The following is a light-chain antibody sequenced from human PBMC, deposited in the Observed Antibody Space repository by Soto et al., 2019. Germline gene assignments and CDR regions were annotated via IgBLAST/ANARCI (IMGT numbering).Light chain of an antibody. Sequence: EVVLTQSPAILSVSPGERATLSCLASQSVSSNLAWYQQKPGQAPRLLIYGASIRATGIPARFSGSGSGTDFTLTISRLEPEDFAVYYCQQYGSSPRTFGQGTKVDIK. J-gene: IGKJ1*01. CDR3: QQYGSSPRT. CDR1: QSVSSN. V-gene: IGKV3-20*01. CDR2: GAS.